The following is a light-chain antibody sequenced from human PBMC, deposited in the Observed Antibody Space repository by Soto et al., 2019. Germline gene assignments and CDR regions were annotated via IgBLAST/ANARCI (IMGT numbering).Light chain of an antibody. V-gene: IGKV3-15*01. CDR2: GAS. CDR3: QQYNDLPPFT. Sequence: EIVMTQSPATLSVSPGERATLSCRASQAVSSNLAWYQQKPGQAPRLLIYGASTRATGIPARFSGSGSGTEFTLTISSLLSEDFAVYYCQQYNDLPPFTFGPGTRVDIK. CDR1: QAVSSN. J-gene: IGKJ3*01.